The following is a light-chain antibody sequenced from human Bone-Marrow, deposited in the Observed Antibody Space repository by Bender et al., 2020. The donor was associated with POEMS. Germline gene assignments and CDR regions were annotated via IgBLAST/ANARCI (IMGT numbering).Light chain of an antibody. CDR3: SSYTSGRTTYV. CDR2: DVS. Sequence: QSALTQPASVSGSPGQSITISCTGTSSDVGAYDYVSWYQQHPGKAPKLMVYDVSNRPSGVSNRFSGSKSGNTASLTISGLQAEAEADYYCSSYTSGRTTYVFGTGTKVTVL. CDR1: SSDVGAYDY. V-gene: IGLV2-14*03. J-gene: IGLJ1*01.